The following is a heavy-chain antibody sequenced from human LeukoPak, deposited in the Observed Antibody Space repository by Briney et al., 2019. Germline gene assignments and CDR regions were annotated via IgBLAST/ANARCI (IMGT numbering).Heavy chain of an antibody. CDR3: TTEAAGDGYPVDY. D-gene: IGHD5-24*01. Sequence: GGSLRLSCAASGFTFSHAWMSWVRQAPGKGLEWVGRIKSKTDGGTTDYAAPVKGRFTISRDDSKNTLYLQMNSLKTEDTAVYYCTTEAAGDGYPVDYWGQGTLVTVSS. J-gene: IGHJ4*02. V-gene: IGHV3-15*01. CDR2: IKSKTDGGTT. CDR1: GFTFSHAW.